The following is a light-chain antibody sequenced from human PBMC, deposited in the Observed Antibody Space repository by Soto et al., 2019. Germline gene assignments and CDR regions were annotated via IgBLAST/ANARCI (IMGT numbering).Light chain of an antibody. V-gene: IGKV3-15*01. CDR3: QQYNDWPPMYT. CDR1: QNVNSN. Sequence: EIVMTQSPATLSMSPGERATLSCRATQNVNSNLAWYQHRPGPAPRLLIYGASIRPTGIPARFSGSGSGTEFTLTIDSLQSEDFAVYYCQQYNDWPPMYTFGQGTKLEIK. CDR2: GAS. J-gene: IGKJ2*01.